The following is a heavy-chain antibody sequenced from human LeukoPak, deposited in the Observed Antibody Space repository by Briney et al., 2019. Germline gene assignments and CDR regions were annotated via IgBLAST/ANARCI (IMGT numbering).Heavy chain of an antibody. V-gene: IGHV1-18*01. CDR3: ARDTESITMVRGVPNWFDP. Sequence: ASVKVSCKASGYTFTSYGISWVRQAPGQGLEWMGWISAYNGNTNYAQKLQGRVTMTTDTSTSTAYMELRSLRSGDTAVYYCARDTESITMVRGVPNWFDPWGQGTLVTVSS. CDR2: ISAYNGNT. CDR1: GYTFTSYG. J-gene: IGHJ5*02. D-gene: IGHD3-10*01.